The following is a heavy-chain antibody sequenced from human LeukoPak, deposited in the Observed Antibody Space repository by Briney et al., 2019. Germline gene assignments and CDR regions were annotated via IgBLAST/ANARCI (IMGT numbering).Heavy chain of an antibody. J-gene: IGHJ4*02. CDR1: GFTFDDYA. Sequence: HSGGSLRLSCSASGFTFDDYAGSWFRQAPGKGLEWVGFIRSKAFGGTPEYAASVRGRFTISRDDSKSIAYLQRNSLKTEDTAVYYCTRNTVTVHFDYWSQGTLVTVSS. V-gene: IGHV3-49*03. CDR3: TRNTVTVHFDY. CDR2: IRSKAFGGTP. D-gene: IGHD4-17*01.